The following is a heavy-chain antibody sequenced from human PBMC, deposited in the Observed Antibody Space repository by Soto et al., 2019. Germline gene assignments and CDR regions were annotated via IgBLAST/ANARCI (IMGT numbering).Heavy chain of an antibody. CDR1: GGTFSSYA. CDR2: IIPIFGTA. J-gene: IGHJ6*02. CDR3: TRGEGYGLTLDYYYYYGMDV. Sequence: QVQLVQSGAEVKKPGSSVKVSCKASGGTFSSYAISWVRQAPGQGLEWMGGIIPIFGTANYAQKFQGRVTMTADESTCTAYMELSSLRSEDTAVYYSTRGEGYGLTLDYYYYYGMDVWGQGTTVTVSS. V-gene: IGHV1-69*01. D-gene: IGHD5-18*01.